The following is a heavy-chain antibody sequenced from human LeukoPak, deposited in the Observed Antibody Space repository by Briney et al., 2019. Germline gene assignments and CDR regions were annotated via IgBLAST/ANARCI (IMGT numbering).Heavy chain of an antibody. J-gene: IGHJ4*02. CDR1: GFTFSSYA. V-gene: IGHV3-30*14. D-gene: IGHD4-17*01. Sequence: GGSLRLSCAASGFTFSSYAMHWVRQAPGKGLEWVAVISYDGSNKYYADSVKGRFTISRDNSKNALYLQMNSLRAEDTAVYYCARHQDYGNLHNWGQGTLVTVSS. CDR2: ISYDGSNK. CDR3: ARHQDYGNLHN.